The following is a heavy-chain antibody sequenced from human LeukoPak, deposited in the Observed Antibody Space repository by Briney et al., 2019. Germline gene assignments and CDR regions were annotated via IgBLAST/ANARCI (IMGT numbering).Heavy chain of an antibody. V-gene: IGHV3-23*01. CDR2: LSDTGDSR. Sequence: PGGSLRLSCAASGFTLSKHPMYWVGQAPGKGLEWVSSLSDTGDSRHYADSVKGRFTISRDSARSALYLQMNSLRAGDTAVYYCAKGDCASGSCYFDDWGQGSQVTVSS. J-gene: IGHJ4*02. D-gene: IGHD2-8*01. CDR3: AKGDCASGSCYFDD. CDR1: GFTLSKHP.